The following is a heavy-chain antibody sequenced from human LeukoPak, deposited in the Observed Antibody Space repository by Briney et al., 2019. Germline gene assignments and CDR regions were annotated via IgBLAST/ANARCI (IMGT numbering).Heavy chain of an antibody. CDR1: GGSFSGYY. CDR3: ARRSQYNWNDFFAFDY. Sequence: SETLSLTCAVYGGSFSGYYWSWIRQPPGKGLEWIGEINHSGSTNYNPSLKSRVTISVDTSKNQFSLKLSSVTAAGTAVYYCARRSQYNWNDFFAFDYWGQGTLVTVSS. D-gene: IGHD1-1*01. V-gene: IGHV4-34*01. J-gene: IGHJ4*02. CDR2: INHSGST.